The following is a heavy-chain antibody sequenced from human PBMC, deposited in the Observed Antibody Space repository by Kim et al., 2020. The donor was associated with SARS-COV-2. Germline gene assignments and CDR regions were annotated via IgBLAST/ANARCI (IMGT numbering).Heavy chain of an antibody. CDR3: ARGLPRQAITGTHAFDI. CDR2: ISYDGSNK. CDR1: GFTFSSYA. Sequence: GGSLRLSCAASGFTFSSYAMHWVRQAPGKGLEWVAVISYDGSNKYYADSVKGRFTISRDNSKNTLYLQMNSLRAEDTAVYYCARGLPRQAITGTHAFDIWGQGTMVTVSS. J-gene: IGHJ3*02. V-gene: IGHV3-30-3*01. D-gene: IGHD1-1*01.